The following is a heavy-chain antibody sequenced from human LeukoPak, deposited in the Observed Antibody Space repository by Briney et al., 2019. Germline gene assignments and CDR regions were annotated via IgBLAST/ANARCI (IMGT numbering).Heavy chain of an antibody. CDR2: ISSGGATV. Sequence: GGSLRLSCAASGFTVSSSYMSWVRQAPGKELEWVAYISSGGATVYYADSVKGRFTISRDNAKNSLYLQMNSLRVEDTAMYYCARDFRYESVGLSHWGQGTQVTVSS. D-gene: IGHD3-22*01. V-gene: IGHV3-11*04. J-gene: IGHJ4*02. CDR1: GFTVSSSY. CDR3: ARDFRYESVGLSH.